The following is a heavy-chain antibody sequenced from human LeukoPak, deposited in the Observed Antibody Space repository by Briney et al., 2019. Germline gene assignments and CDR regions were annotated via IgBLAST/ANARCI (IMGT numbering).Heavy chain of an antibody. J-gene: IGHJ4*02. CDR2: IVVGSGNT. CDR3: AADRWVGATTFDY. Sequence: SVKVSCTASGFTFTSSAMQWVRQARGQRLEWIGWIVVGSGNTNYAQKFQERVTITRDMSTSTAYMELSSLRSEDTAVYYCAADRWVGATTFDYWGQGTLVTVSS. V-gene: IGHV1-58*02. D-gene: IGHD1-26*01. CDR1: GFTFTSSA.